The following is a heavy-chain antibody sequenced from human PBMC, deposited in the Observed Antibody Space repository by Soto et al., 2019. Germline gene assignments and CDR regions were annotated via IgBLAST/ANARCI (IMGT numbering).Heavy chain of an antibody. CDR2: ISYSGST. D-gene: IGHD6-19*01. CDR3: ASSPQYSSGWNDYYVMDV. V-gene: IGHV4-61*01. J-gene: IGHJ6*02. CDR1: GGSISSSNCN. Sequence: SETLSLTCTVSGGSISSSNCNWIWIRQPPGKGLEWIGYISYSGSTNYNPSLKSRVTISVDTSKNQFSLNLRSATAADTAVYYCASSPQYSSGWNDYYVMDVWGQGTTVTVSS.